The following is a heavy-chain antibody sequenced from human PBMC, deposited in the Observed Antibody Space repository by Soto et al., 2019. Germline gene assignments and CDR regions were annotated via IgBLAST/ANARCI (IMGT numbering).Heavy chain of an antibody. CDR3: ARVRPREGMDG. Sequence: WGSLRVSCVPYVLTASIKYMSRVRQAPGKGLEWVSVIYSGGSTYYADSVKGRFTISRDNSKNTLYLQMNSLRAEDTAVYYCARVRPREGMDGWGQGTTFTGYS. CDR2: IYSGGST. CDR1: VLTASIKY. V-gene: IGHV3-53*01. J-gene: IGHJ6*01. D-gene: IGHD1-1*01.